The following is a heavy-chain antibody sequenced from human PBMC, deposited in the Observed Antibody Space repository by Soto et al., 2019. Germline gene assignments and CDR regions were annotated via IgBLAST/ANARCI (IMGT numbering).Heavy chain of an antibody. CDR1: GFTLSSYA. J-gene: IGHJ4*02. CDR3: ARDPPYISAAGDYYFDY. V-gene: IGHV3-30-3*01. CDR2: ISYDGSNK. Sequence: PGGSLRLSCAASGFTLSSYAMHWVRQAPGKGLEWVAVISYDGSNKYYADPAKGRFTISRANSKNTLYLQMNSLRAEDTVVYYCARDPPYISAAGDYYFDYWGQGTLVTAPQ. D-gene: IGHD6-13*01.